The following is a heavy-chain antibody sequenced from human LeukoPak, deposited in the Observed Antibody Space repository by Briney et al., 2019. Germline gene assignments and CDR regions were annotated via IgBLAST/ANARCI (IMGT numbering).Heavy chain of an antibody. J-gene: IGHJ5*02. CDR2: IWYGGSNK. CDR1: GFTLRNYA. Sequence: PGGSLRLSCAASGFTLRNYAMSWVRQAPGKGLEWVAVIWYGGSNKYYADSVKGRFTISRDNSKNTLYLQMNSLRAEDTAVYYCWPSSTMVRGVTGPWGQGTLVTVSS. CDR3: WPSSTMVRGVTGP. V-gene: IGHV3-33*08. D-gene: IGHD3-10*01.